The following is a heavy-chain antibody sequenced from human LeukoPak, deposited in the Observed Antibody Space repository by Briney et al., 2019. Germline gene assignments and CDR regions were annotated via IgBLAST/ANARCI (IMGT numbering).Heavy chain of an antibody. J-gene: IGHJ4*02. D-gene: IGHD2-2*01. V-gene: IGHV3-23*01. CDR3: VFSRTGILEAPMDY. Sequence: GGSLRLSCAASGFPFSSYAMNWVRQASGKGLERVSGISGSGLDAWYGDSVKGRCTASRDNSRNTLYLQMNSLRDDDTAVYYCVFSRTGILEAPMDYWGQGTQVTVSS. CDR1: GFPFSSYA. CDR2: ISGSGLDA.